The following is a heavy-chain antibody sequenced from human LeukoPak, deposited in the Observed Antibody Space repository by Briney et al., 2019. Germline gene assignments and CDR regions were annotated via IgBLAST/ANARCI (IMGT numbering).Heavy chain of an antibody. Sequence: GGSLRLSCAASGLTFNNYHMNWVRQAPGKGLEWVSSISTSSSYIYYADSVKGRFTISRDNAKNSLYLQMNSLRAEDTAVYYCARHLSGGTSVGIDYWGQGTLVTVSS. CDR1: GLTFNNYH. J-gene: IGHJ4*02. CDR2: ISTSSSYI. V-gene: IGHV3-21*01. CDR3: ARHLSGGTSVGIDY. D-gene: IGHD3-9*01.